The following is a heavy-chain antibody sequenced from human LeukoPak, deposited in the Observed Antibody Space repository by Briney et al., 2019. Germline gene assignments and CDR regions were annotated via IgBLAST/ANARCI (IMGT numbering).Heavy chain of an antibody. D-gene: IGHD3-3*01. CDR3: ARGLIYDFWSGYSPDY. CDR2: INHSGST. Sequence: SETLSLTCAVYGGSFSGYYWSWIRQPPGKGLEWIGEINHSGSTNYNPSLKSRVTISVDTSKNQFSLKLSSVTAADTAVYYCARGLIYDFWSGYSPDYWGQGTLVTVSS. V-gene: IGHV4-34*01. CDR1: GGSFSGYY. J-gene: IGHJ4*02.